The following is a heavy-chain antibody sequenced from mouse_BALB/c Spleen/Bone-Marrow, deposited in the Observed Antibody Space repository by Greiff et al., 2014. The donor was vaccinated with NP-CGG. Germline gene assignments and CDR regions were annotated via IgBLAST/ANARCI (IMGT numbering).Heavy chain of an antibody. CDR3: AYCTPFAY. CDR2: IYPGDGDT. Sequence: VQLQQSGAELARPGASVKLSCKASGYTFTSYWMQWVKQRPGQGLEWIGAIYPGDGDTRYTQKFKGKATLTADKSSSTAYMQLSNLSSENSAVYYCAYCTPFAYWGQGTLVTVSA. CDR1: GYTFTSYW. V-gene: IGHV1-87*01. D-gene: IGHD5-1*01. J-gene: IGHJ3*01.